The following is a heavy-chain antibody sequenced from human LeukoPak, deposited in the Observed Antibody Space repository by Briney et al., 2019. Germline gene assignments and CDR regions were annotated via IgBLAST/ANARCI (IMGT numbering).Heavy chain of an antibody. CDR2: IWYDGSNK. D-gene: IGHD5-24*01. CDR1: GFTFSSYG. Sequence: GGSLRLSCAASGFTFSSYGMHWVRQAPGKGLEWVAVIWYDGSNKYYEDSVKGRFTISRDNSKNTLYLQMNSLRAEDTAVYYCAKDRGMATIYYFDYWGQGTLVTVSS. J-gene: IGHJ4*02. V-gene: IGHV3-33*06. CDR3: AKDRGMATIYYFDY.